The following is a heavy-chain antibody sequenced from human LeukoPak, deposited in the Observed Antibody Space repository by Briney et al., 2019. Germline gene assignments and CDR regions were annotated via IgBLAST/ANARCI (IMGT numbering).Heavy chain of an antibody. CDR1: GGSISSYY. V-gene: IGHV4-59*08. CDR3: ARHSDYYGSGSYYRLDY. Sequence: SETLSLTCTVSGGSISSYYWSWIRQPPGKGLEWIRYIYYRGSTNYNPSLKSRVTISVDTSKNQFSLKLSSVTAADTAVYYCARHSDYYGSGSYYRLDYWGQGTLVTVSS. CDR2: IYYRGST. J-gene: IGHJ4*02. D-gene: IGHD3-10*01.